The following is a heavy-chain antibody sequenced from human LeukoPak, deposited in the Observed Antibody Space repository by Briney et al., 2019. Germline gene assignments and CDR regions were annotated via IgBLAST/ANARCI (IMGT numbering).Heavy chain of an antibody. CDR3: ARDSEQYYDSSVYEIFDY. J-gene: IGHJ4*02. D-gene: IGHD3-22*01. Sequence: PGGSLRLSCAASGFIFSSYSMNWVRQAPGKGLEWVSYISSSSSTIYYADSVKGRFTISRDNAKNSLYLQMNSLRAEDTAVYYCARDSEQYYDSSVYEIFDYWGQGTLVTVSS. CDR1: GFIFSSYS. V-gene: IGHV3-48*01. CDR2: ISSSSSTI.